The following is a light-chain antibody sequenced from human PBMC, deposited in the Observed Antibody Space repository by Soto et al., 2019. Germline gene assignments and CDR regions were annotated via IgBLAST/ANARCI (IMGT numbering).Light chain of an antibody. CDR2: DAS. J-gene: IGKJ4*01. CDR1: QSVSAY. CDR3: QQRSDWPLT. V-gene: IGKV3-11*01. Sequence: EIVLTQSPATLSLSPGERATLSCRASQSVSAYLGWYQQKPGQAPRLLIYDASNRATDIPARFSGSGSGTDFTLTISSRDPADVAVYYCQQRSDWPLTFGGGTKVEIK.